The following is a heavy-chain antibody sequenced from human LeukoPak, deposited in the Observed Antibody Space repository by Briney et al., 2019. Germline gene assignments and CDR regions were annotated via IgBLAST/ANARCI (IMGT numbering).Heavy chain of an antibody. V-gene: IGHV3-48*01. J-gene: IGHJ3*02. Sequence: GGSLRLSCAASGFTFSSYSMNWVRQAPGKGLEWVSYISSSSSTIYYADSVKGRFTISRGNAKNSLYLQMNSLRAEDTAVYYCARALYDSSGGAFDIWGQGTMATVSS. CDR3: ARALYDSSGGAFDI. D-gene: IGHD3-22*01. CDR1: GFTFSSYS. CDR2: ISSSSSTI.